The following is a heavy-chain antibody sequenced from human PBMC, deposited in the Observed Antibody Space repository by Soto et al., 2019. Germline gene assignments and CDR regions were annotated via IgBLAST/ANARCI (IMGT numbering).Heavy chain of an antibody. CDR3: ASSVRRVVGSDAFFNPLVGYYYGMDV. CDR1: GGTFSSYA. Sequence: ASVKVSCKASGGTFSSYAISWVRQAPGQGLEWMGGIIPIFGTANYAQKFQGRVTITADESTSTAYMELSSLRSEDTAVYYCASSVRRVVGSDAFFNPLVGYYYGMDVWGQGTTVTVSS. J-gene: IGHJ6*02. V-gene: IGHV1-69*13. CDR2: IIPIFGTA. D-gene: IGHD2-15*01.